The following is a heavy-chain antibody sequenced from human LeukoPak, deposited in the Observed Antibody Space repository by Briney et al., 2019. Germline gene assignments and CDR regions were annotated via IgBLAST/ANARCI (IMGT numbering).Heavy chain of an antibody. Sequence: GGSLRLSCAASGFTFSTYAMTWVRQAPGKGLEWVSGINSNGDEIYYADSVRGWLTISRDNSNNALYLQMDSLRAEDTAVYYCANWIGSSSRDYWGQGTLVTVSS. CDR1: GFTFSTYA. CDR2: INSNGDEI. V-gene: IGHV3-23*01. J-gene: IGHJ4*02. CDR3: ANWIGSSSRDY. D-gene: IGHD6-6*01.